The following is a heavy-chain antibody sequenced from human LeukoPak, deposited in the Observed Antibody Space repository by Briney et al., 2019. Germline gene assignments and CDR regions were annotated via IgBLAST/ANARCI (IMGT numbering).Heavy chain of an antibody. Sequence: GGSLRLSCAASGFTFSNYAMSWVRQAPGKGLEWVSAISGRPSYADSVKGRFTISRDNSKNTLYLQVNSLRAEGTAVYYCAKALDYWYFDYWGQGTLVTVSS. CDR3: AKALDYWYFDY. D-gene: IGHD2/OR15-2a*01. CDR2: ISGRP. CDR1: GFTFSNYA. V-gene: IGHV3-23*01. J-gene: IGHJ4*02.